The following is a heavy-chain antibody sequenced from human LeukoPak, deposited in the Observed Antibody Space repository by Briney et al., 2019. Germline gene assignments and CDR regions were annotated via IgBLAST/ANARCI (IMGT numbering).Heavy chain of an antibody. Sequence: GGSLRLSCAASGFTFSSYAMSWVRQAPGKGLEWISYLSSSSTTIYYADSVKGRFTISRDNAKNSLYLQMNSLRDEDTAVCYCARPHCSSTSCYYYFDYWGQGTLVTVSS. V-gene: IGHV3-48*02. CDR2: LSSSSTTI. D-gene: IGHD2-2*01. CDR1: GFTFSSYA. J-gene: IGHJ4*02. CDR3: ARPHCSSTSCYYYFDY.